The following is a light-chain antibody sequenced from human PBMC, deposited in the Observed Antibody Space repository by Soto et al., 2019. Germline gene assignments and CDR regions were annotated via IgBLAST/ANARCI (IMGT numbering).Light chain of an antibody. Sequence: QCALTQPASVSGSPGQSITISCTGTSSDVGGYNYVSWYQQHPGKAPKLMIYDVSNRPSGVSNRFSGSKSGNTASLTISGLQAEDEADYYCSSYTSSSTLYVVFGGGTQLTVL. J-gene: IGLJ2*01. CDR3: SSYTSSSTLYVV. CDR2: DVS. CDR1: SSDVGGYNY. V-gene: IGLV2-14*01.